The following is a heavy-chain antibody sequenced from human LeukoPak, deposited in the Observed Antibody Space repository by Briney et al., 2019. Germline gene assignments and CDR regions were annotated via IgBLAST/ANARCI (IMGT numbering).Heavy chain of an antibody. CDR1: GFTFSSHS. V-gene: IGHV3-48*01. J-gene: IGHJ4*02. CDR3: ARGAYYYED. Sequence: GGSLRLSCAASGFTFSSHSMNWVRQAPGKGLEWVSYISSSSSTIYYADSVKGRFTISRDNAKNSLYLQMNSLRAEDTAAYYCARGAYYYEDWGQGTLVTVSS. D-gene: IGHD3-22*01. CDR2: ISSSSSTI.